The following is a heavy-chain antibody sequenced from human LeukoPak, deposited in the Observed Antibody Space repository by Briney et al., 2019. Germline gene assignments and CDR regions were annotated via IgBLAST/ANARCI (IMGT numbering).Heavy chain of an antibody. CDR2: IYSGGST. CDR1: GFTVSSNY. Sequence: GGSLRPSCAASGFTVSSNYMSWVRQAPGKGLEWVSVIYSGGSTYYADSVKGRFTISRHNSKNTLYLQMNSLRAEDTAVYYCARVRWEPPGNAFDIWGQGTMVTVSS. CDR3: ARVRWEPPGNAFDI. D-gene: IGHD1-26*01. V-gene: IGHV3-53*04. J-gene: IGHJ3*02.